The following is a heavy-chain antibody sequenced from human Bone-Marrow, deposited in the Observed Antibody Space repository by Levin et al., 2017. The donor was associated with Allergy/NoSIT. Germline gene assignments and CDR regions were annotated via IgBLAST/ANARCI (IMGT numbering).Heavy chain of an antibody. CDR1: GYTLNNFG. D-gene: IGHD3-10*01. J-gene: IGHJ4*02. V-gene: IGHV1-18*01. CDR3: AASISLVRGIPNNYFDY. Sequence: GESLKISCKASGYTLNNFGFNWVRQAPGQGLEWMGWISAHNGNTIYAQKDQGRVTMTTDTSTSTAYMELRSLRSDDTAVYYCAASISLVRGIPNNYFDYWGQGTLVTVSS. CDR2: ISAHNGNT.